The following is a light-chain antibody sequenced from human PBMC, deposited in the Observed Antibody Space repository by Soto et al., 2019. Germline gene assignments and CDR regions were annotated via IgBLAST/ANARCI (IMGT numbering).Light chain of an antibody. Sequence: DIVTTQSPLSLPVTPGEPASISCRSSQSLLHRNGFNYLDWYLQKPGQSPQLLIYLASNRASGVPDRFSGSGSGTDFTLKISRVEAEDVGVYYCQQRTGSFGGGTKVDIK. CDR1: QSLLHRNGFNY. CDR3: QQRTGS. V-gene: IGKV2-28*01. CDR2: LAS. J-gene: IGKJ4*01.